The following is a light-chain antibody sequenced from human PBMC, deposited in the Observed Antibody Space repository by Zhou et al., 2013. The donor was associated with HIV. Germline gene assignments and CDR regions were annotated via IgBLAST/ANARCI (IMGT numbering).Light chain of an antibody. Sequence: DIQMTQSPSTLSASVGDRVTITCRASQSISSWLAWYQQKPGKAPKLLIYKASSLESGVPSRFSGSGSGTEFTLTISSLQPDDFATYYCQQYYSNPPVTFGQGTKLEIK. CDR2: KAS. J-gene: IGKJ2*01. V-gene: IGKV1-5*03. CDR3: QQYYSNPPVT. CDR1: QSISSW.